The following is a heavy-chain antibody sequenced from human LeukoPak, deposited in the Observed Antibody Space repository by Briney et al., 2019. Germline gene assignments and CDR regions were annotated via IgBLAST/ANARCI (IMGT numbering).Heavy chain of an antibody. D-gene: IGHD3-16*01. Sequence: HAGGSLRLSCAASGFTFSYYWMTWVRQAPGKGLEWVANIKQDGSEKYYVDSVKGRFTMSRDNAKNSLYQQMNILRDEDTAVYYCARSVGSYGYYDHYGMDVWGQGTTVTVSS. CDR3: ARSVGSYGYYDHYGMDV. CDR1: GFTFSYYW. CDR2: IKQDGSEK. J-gene: IGHJ6*02. V-gene: IGHV3-7*03.